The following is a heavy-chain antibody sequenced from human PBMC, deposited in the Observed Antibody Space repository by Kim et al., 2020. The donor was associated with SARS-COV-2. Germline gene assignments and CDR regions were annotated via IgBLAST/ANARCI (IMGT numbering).Heavy chain of an antibody. CDR3: ARGNYDYVWGSYRPLGY. CDR2: IYYSGST. V-gene: IGHV4-61*01. J-gene: IGHJ4*02. Sequence: SETLSLTCTVSGGSVSSGSYYWSWIRQPPGKGLEWIGYIYYSGSTNYNSSLKSRVTISVDTSKNQFSLKLSSVTAADTAVYYCARGNYDYVWGSYRPLGYWGQGTLVTVSS. CDR1: GGSVSSGSYY. D-gene: IGHD3-16*02.